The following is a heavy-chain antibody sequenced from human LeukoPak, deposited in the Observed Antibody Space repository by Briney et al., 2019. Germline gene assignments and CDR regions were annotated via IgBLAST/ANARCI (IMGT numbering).Heavy chain of an antibody. CDR1: GFTFSSYA. V-gene: IGHV3-23*01. CDR2: ISGSGGST. J-gene: IGHJ4*02. CDR3: AKDELANYYFDY. Sequence: TGGSLRLSCAASGFTFSSYAMSWVRQAPGKGLEWVSAISGSGGSTYYADSVKGRFTISRDNSKNTLYLQMNSLRAEDTAVYYCAKDELANYYFDYWGQGTLVTVSS. D-gene: IGHD6-13*01.